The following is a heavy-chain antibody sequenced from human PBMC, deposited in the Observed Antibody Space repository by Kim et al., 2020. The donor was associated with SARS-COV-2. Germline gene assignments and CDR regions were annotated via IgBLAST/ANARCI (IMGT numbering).Heavy chain of an antibody. D-gene: IGHD4-4*01. J-gene: IGHJ4*02. Sequence: TNYNPSLKSRVTISVDTSKNQFSLKLGSVTAADTAVYYCARFYSNFYFDYWGQGTLVTVSS. CDR3: ARFYSNFYFDY. V-gene: IGHV4-34*01. CDR2: T.